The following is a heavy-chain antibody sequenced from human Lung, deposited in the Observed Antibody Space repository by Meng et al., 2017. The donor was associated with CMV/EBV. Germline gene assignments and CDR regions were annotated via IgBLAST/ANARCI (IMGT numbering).Heavy chain of an antibody. D-gene: IGHD1-26*01. CDR1: GYTFPNYG. V-gene: IGHV1-18*01. CDR3: ARVEVGITSGDY. Sequence: QAQRVQSGGGGKKPGASVKVSCKASGYTFPNYGITWVRQAPGQGLEWMGWINAYNGDTNYAQTLQGRVTMTTDTSTSTAYMELRSLRSDDTAVYYCARVEVGITSGDYWGQGTLVTVSS. CDR2: INAYNGDT. J-gene: IGHJ4*02.